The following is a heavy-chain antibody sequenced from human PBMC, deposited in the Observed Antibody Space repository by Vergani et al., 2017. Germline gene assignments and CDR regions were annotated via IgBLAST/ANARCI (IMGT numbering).Heavy chain of an antibody. CDR1: GITFWKFG. V-gene: IGHV3-9*01. Sequence: EVDLVASGGGLAQPGGSLRLSCEASGITFWKFGMHWVRPGPGKGLEWVSGISWNSGAVDYADSVRGRFTISRDNAKNSLFLEMNSLRFEDTAVYFCTKGSVYYHDSAGHGYDPYTGFDLWGQGTLVTVSS. CDR3: TKGSVYYHDSAGHGYDPYTGFDL. J-gene: IGHJ3*01. D-gene: IGHD5-12*01. CDR2: ISWNSGAV.